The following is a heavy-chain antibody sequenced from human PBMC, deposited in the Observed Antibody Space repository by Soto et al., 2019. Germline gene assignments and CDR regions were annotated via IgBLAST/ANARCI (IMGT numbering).Heavy chain of an antibody. V-gene: IGHV3-23*01. CDR2: ISPNGDST. J-gene: IGHJ3*01. D-gene: IGHD6-6*01. CDR1: GFTFNNYA. CDR3: AKIRLTDGLRSAPHL. Sequence: GSLRLSCAASGFTFNNYAMNWVRQAPGRGLEWVSIISPNGDSTYYADSVKGRFTISRDNSQNTVFLQMNSLRAEDTAIYFCAKIRLTDGLRSAPHLLGKGTLITVSS.